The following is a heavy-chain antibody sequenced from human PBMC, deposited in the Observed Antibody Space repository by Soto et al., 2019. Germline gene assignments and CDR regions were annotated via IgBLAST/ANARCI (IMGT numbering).Heavy chain of an antibody. CDR3: ARGRYHDSSGLYYFDY. Sequence: SETLSLTCTVSGGSISSYYWSWIRQPPGKGLEWIGYIYYSGSTNYNPSLKSRVTISVDTSKNQFSLKLSSVTAADTAVYYCARGRYHDSSGLYYFDYWGQGTLVTVSS. J-gene: IGHJ4*02. D-gene: IGHD3-22*01. V-gene: IGHV4-59*01. CDR1: GGSISSYY. CDR2: IYYSGST.